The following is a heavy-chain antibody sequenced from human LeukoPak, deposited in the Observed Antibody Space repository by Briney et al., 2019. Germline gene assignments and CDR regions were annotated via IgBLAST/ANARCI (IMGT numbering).Heavy chain of an antibody. V-gene: IGHV3-48*03. J-gene: IGHJ5*02. CDR3: AREEDGYDSSGYAFDP. CDR2: ISSSGSTI. D-gene: IGHD3-22*01. CDR1: GFTFSSYE. Sequence: PGGSLRLSCAASGFTFSSYEMNWVRQAPGKGLEWVSYISSSGSTIYYADPVKGRFTISRDNAENSLYLQMNSLRAEDTAVYYCAREEDGYDSSGYAFDPWGQGTLDTVSS.